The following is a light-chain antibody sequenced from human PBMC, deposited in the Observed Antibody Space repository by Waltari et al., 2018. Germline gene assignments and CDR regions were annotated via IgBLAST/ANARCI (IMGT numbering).Light chain of an antibody. CDR1: NSDIGAYYY. CDR2: DVT. J-gene: IGLJ2*01. CDR3: SSYTSSSTPLV. V-gene: IGLV2-14*03. Sequence: QSALTQPASVSGSPGQSTTISCTATNSDIGAYYYVSWYQHPPGQAPKLMIYDVTSRPSGVSNRLSGSKSSNTAALTISWLQAEDEADYYCSSYTSSSTPLVFGGGTKLTVL.